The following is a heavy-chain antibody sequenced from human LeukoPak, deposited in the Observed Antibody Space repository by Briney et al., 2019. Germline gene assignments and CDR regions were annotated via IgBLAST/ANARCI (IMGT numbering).Heavy chain of an antibody. CDR3: AREEYCSSTSCYYYFDY. CDR2: IYHSGST. D-gene: IGHD2-2*01. J-gene: IGHJ4*02. V-gene: IGHV4-38-2*02. Sequence: SETLSLTCTVSGYSISSGYYWGWIRQPPGKGLEWIGSIYHSGSTYYNPSLKSRVTISVDTSKNQFSLKLSSVTAADTAVYYCAREEYCSSTSCYYYFDYWGQGTLVTVSS. CDR1: GYSISSGYY.